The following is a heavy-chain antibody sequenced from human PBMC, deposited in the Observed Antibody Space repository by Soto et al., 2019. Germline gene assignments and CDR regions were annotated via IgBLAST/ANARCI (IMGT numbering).Heavy chain of an antibody. CDR1: GGSISRGGYY. CDR3: ASFHGDYVSY. D-gene: IGHD4-17*01. CDR2: IYYSGST. J-gene: IGHJ4*02. Sequence: SETLSLTCTVSGGSISRGGYYWSWIRQHPGKGLEWIGYIYYSGSTYYNPSLKSRVTISVDTSKNQFALKLSSVTAADTAVYCCASFHGDYVSYSGRGTLVTVSS. V-gene: IGHV4-31*03.